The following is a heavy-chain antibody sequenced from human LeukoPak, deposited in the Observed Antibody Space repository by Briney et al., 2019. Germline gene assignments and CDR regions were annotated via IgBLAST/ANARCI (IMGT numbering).Heavy chain of an antibody. CDR2: ISFDGSDK. CDR1: GFTFSNYA. V-gene: IGHV3-30-3*01. J-gene: IGHJ5*02. D-gene: IGHD6-19*01. CDR3: ARDQPGTYTLSST. Sequence: GGSLRLSCSASGFTFSNYAMHWVRQAPGKGLEWVAFISFDGSDKYYADSVRGRFTISRDNSKNTLYLQMNSLRAEDTAVYYCARDQPGTYTLSSTWGQGTLVTVSS.